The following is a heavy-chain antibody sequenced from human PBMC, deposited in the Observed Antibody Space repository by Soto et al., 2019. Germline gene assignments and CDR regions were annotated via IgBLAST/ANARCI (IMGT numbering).Heavy chain of an antibody. Sequence: ASVKVSCKASGYTFTGYYMHWVRQAPGQGLEWMGWINPNSGGTNYAQKFQGRVTMTRDTSISTAYMELSRLRSDDTAVYYCSRGSIAGASAVIWFDPWGQGTLVTVSS. CDR2: INPNSGGT. V-gene: IGHV1-2*02. J-gene: IGHJ5*02. D-gene: IGHD6-6*01. CDR1: GYTFTGYY. CDR3: SRGSIAGASAVIWFDP.